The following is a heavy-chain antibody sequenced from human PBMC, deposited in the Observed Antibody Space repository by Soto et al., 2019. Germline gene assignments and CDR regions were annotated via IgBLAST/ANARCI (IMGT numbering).Heavy chain of an antibody. Sequence: QMQLVQSGTEVKKPGTSVKVSCKASGFTFTSAAVQWVRQARGQRLEWIGWIVVGSGNTNYAQKFQERVTITRDRSTSTAYMELSSLRFEDTAVYYCAADLSYNWNYVGYWGQGTLVTVSS. D-gene: IGHD1-7*01. CDR1: GFTFTSAA. CDR2: IVVGSGNT. CDR3: AADLSYNWNYVGY. V-gene: IGHV1-58*01. J-gene: IGHJ4*02.